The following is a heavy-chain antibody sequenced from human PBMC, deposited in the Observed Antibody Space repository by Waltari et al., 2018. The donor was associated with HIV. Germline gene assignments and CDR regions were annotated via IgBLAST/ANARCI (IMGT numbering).Heavy chain of an antibody. CDR3: VRNEVGQRYHYFEH. D-gene: IGHD6-25*01. CDR2: FTRGARNA. V-gene: IGHV3-74*02. Sequence: EVQLVECGGGLVPPGQALTPSGVVSGFNLTDHWLHWFRQVPGKGPLWVSPFTRGARNAIYADSGKGRFTISRDIAKNTLYLELRSVGVEDSGVYYCVRNEVGQRYHYFEHWGQGTLVIVSS. CDR1: GFNLTDHW. J-gene: IGHJ1*01.